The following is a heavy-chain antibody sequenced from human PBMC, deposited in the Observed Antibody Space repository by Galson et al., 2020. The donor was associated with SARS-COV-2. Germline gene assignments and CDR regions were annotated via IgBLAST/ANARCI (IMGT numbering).Heavy chain of an antibody. CDR3: ANSFPSVYYYYGMDV. V-gene: IGHV3-30*18. D-gene: IGHD2-2*01. Sequence: WVAVISYDGSNKYYADSVKGRFTISRDNSKNTLYLQMNSLRAEDTAVYYCANSFPSVYYYYGMDVWGQGTTVTVSS. J-gene: IGHJ6*02. CDR2: ISYDGSNK.